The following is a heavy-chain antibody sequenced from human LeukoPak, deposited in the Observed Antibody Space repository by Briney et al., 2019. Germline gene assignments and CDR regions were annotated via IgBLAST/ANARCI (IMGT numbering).Heavy chain of an antibody. J-gene: IGHJ6*03. V-gene: IGHV4-39*07. Sequence: SETLSLTCTVSGGSISSSSYYWGWIRQPPGKGLEWIGSIYYSGSTYYNPSLKSRVTISVDTSKNQFSLKLSSVTAADTAVYYCARGGDHPTFLFYYMDVWGKGTTVTVSS. CDR1: GGSISSSSYY. D-gene: IGHD3-16*01. CDR2: IYYSGST. CDR3: ARGGDHPTFLFYYMDV.